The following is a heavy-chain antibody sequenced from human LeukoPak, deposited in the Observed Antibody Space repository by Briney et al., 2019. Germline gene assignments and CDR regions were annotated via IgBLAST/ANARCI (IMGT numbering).Heavy chain of an antibody. D-gene: IGHD1-26*01. V-gene: IGHV3-23*01. J-gene: IGHJ6*02. CDR2: ISGSGGST. CDR1: GFTFSSYA. Sequence: QPGGSLRLSCAASGFTFSSYAMSWVRQAPGKGLEWVSAISGSGGSTYYADSVKGRFTISRDNSKNTLYLQMNSLRAEDTAVYYCAKGTFSGSYSYYYYGMDVWGQGTTVTVSS. CDR3: AKGTFSGSYSYYYYGMDV.